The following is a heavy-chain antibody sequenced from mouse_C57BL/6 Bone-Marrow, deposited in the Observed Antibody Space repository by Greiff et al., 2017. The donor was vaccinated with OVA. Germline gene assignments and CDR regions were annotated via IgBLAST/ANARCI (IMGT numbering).Heavy chain of an antibody. CDR2: ISSGGSYT. V-gene: IGHV5-6*02. Sequence: DVMLVESGGDLVKPGGSLKLSCAASGFTFSSYGMSWVRQTPDKRLEWVATISSGGSYTYYPDSVKGRFTISRDNAKNTLYLQMSSLKSEDTAMYYCASRRYFDVWGTGTTVTVSS. CDR1: GFTFSSYG. CDR3: ASRRYFDV. J-gene: IGHJ1*03.